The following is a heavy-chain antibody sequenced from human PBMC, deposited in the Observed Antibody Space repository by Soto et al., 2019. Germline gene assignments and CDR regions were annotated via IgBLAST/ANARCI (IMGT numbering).Heavy chain of an antibody. Sequence: SETLSLTCTVSGGSISSSSYYWGWIRQAPGKGREWIGSIYYSGSTYYTPSLKSRVTISVDTSKNPFSLKLSSVTAADTAVYYCASSYDYVWGSLYYYYGMDVWGQGTTVTVSS. V-gene: IGHV4-39*01. J-gene: IGHJ6*02. CDR2: IYYSGST. CDR1: GGSISSSSYY. D-gene: IGHD3-16*01. CDR3: ASSYDYVWGSLYYYYGMDV.